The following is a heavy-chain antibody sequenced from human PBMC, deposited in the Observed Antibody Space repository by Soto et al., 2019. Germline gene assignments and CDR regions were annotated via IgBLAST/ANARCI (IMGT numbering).Heavy chain of an antibody. CDR2: IYYSGST. D-gene: IGHD2-2*01. V-gene: IGHV4-59*08. CDR3: ARQSCSSTSCYSCVSGFEP. CDR1: VGSISSYY. Sequence: QVQLQESGPGLVKPSETLSLTCTVSVGSISSYYWSWIRQPPGKGLERIGYIYYSGSTKYNPSLKSRVTISVYTSKNQFSRKLSSVTAADTAVYFCARQSCSSTSCYSCVSGFEPWGQGPLVSVSS. J-gene: IGHJ5*02.